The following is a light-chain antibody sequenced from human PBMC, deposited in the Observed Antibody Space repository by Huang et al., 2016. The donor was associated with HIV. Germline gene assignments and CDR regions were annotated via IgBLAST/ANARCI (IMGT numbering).Light chain of an antibody. CDR1: QGTSSW. Sequence: DIQMTQSPSSVSASVGDRGTITCRASQGTSSWLAWYQQKPGKSPNLLIYTASSLQSVVPSRFSGSGSCTEFTLTIRGLQPEDFATYYCQQANSFPRTFGQGTKVEIK. V-gene: IGKV1-12*01. CDR3: QQANSFPRT. J-gene: IGKJ1*01. CDR2: TAS.